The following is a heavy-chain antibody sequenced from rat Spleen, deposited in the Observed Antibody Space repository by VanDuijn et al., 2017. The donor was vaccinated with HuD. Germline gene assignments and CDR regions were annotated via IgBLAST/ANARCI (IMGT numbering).Heavy chain of an antibody. CDR3: ARGMYTTDYYLLYFDY. Sequence: QVQLKESGPGLVQPSQTLSLTCTVSGFSLTSNGVSWVRQPPGKGLEWMGVIWTGGSTAYNSLLKSRLSISRDISKSQVFLKMNSLQTEDTATYYCARGMYTTDYYLLYFDYWGQGVMVTVSS. D-gene: IGHD1-6*01. V-gene: IGHV2-4*01. CDR2: IWTGGST. J-gene: IGHJ2*01. CDR1: GFSLTSNG.